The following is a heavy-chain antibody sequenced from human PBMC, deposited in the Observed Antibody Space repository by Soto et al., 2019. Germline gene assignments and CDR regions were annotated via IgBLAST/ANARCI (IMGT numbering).Heavy chain of an antibody. D-gene: IGHD3-22*01. CDR2: MYYSGST. J-gene: IGHJ4*02. CDR1: GGSISSYY. CDR3: GGKNYDSSGYFDY. Sequence: SETLSLTCTGSGGSISSYYWSWIRRPPGKGLEWIGYMYYSGSTNYNPSLKSRVTISVDTSKNQFSLKLSSVTAADTAVYYCGGKNYDSSGYFDYWGQGTLVTLSS. V-gene: IGHV4-59*01.